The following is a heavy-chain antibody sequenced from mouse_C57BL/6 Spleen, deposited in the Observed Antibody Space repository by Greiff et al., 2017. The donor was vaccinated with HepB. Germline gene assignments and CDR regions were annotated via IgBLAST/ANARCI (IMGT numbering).Heavy chain of an antibody. CDR1: GFTFSDYY. CDR3: ARVRRGYFDV. J-gene: IGHJ1*03. CDR2: INYDGSST. Sequence: EVKLMESEGGLVQPGSSMKLSCTASGFTFSDYYMAWVRQVPEKGLEWVANINYDGSSTYYLDALKSRFIISRDNATNILYLQMSSLKSEDTATYYCARVRRGYFDVWGTGTTVTVSS. V-gene: IGHV5-16*01.